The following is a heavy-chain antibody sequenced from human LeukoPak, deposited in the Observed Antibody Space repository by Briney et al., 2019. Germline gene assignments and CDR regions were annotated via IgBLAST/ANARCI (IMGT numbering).Heavy chain of an antibody. CDR1: GGSISSGSYC. CDR2: IYTSGST. Sequence: SQTLSLTCTVSGGSISSGSYCWSWIRQPAGKGLEWIVRIYTSGSTNYNPSLKSRVTISVNTSKNQFSLKLSSVTAADTAVYYCAGGQGAARYNWFDPWGQGTLVTVSS. V-gene: IGHV4-61*02. D-gene: IGHD6-6*01. CDR3: AGGQGAARYNWFDP. J-gene: IGHJ5*02.